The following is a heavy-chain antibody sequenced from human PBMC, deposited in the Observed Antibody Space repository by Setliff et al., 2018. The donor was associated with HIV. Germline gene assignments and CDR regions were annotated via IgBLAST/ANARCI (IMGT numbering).Heavy chain of an antibody. CDR1: GYSISSGYY. V-gene: IGHV4-38-2*02. CDR2: IFHSGNT. CDR3: ARGIENFWSGYIR. Sequence: PSETLSLTCTVSGYSISSGYYWGFIRQPPGKGLEWIGSIFHSGNTNYNPSLKSRVAISVDTSKNLFSLKMNSVTPADTAVYYCARGIENFWSGYIRWGQGTLVAVSS. D-gene: IGHD3-3*01. J-gene: IGHJ4*02.